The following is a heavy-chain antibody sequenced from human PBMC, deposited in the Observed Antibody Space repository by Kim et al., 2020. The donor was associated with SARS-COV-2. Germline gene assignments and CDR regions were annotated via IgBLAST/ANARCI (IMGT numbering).Heavy chain of an antibody. V-gene: IGHV3-23*01. Sequence: GGSLRLSCAASGVSISSYAMTWVRHAPGKGLEWVSAISGGEAETYYADSVKGRFTISRDTSKNTLYLQMNSLRVDDTAVYYCASRPAAKVAVPWDYWGQGTLVTVSS. CDR2: ISGGEAET. CDR1: GVSISSYA. D-gene: IGHD6-19*01. CDR3: ASRPAAKVAVPWDY. J-gene: IGHJ4*02.